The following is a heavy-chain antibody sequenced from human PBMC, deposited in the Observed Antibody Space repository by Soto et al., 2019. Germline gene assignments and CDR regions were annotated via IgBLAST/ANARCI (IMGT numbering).Heavy chain of an antibody. CDR3: AGNRGRGSWRYWIYYYGLDV. Sequence: ASVKVSCKASGYTFTSYGISWVRQAPGQGLEWMGWISAYNGNTNYAQKLQGRVTMTTDTSTSTAYMELRSLRSDDTAVYYCAGNRGRGSWRYWIYYYGLDVWGQGTTVTVSS. CDR1: GYTFTSYG. CDR2: ISAYNGNT. D-gene: IGHD3-10*01. V-gene: IGHV1-18*04. J-gene: IGHJ6*02.